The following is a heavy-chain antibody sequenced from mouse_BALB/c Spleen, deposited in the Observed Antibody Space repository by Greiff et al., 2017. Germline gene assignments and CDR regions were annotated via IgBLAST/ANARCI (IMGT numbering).Heavy chain of an antibody. J-gene: IGHJ2*01. CDR2: IWAGGST. CDR1: GFSLTSYG. D-gene: IGHD1-1*01. Sequence: VHLVESGPGLVAPSQSLSITCTVSGFSLTSYGVHWVRQPPGKGLEWLGVIWAGGSTNYNSALMSRLSISKDNSKSQVFLKMNSLQTDDTAMYYCARAPYGSSYPFAYWGQGTTLTVSS. V-gene: IGHV2-9*02. CDR3: ARAPYGSSYPFAY.